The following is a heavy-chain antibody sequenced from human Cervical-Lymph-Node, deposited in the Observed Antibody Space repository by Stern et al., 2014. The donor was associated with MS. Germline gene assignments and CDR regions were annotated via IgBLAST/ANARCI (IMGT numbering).Heavy chain of an antibody. CDR2: IDWEGDK. Sequence: QIPLKESGPALVKPTETVTLTCTFSGFSLGTSAASVSWIRQPPGKALEWLARIDWEGDKYYSTSLKTRLTISKDTSKDQVVLTMTNMNPEDTATYYCARDSWNVVYFDLWGRGTLVTVSS. D-gene: IGHD1-1*01. CDR1: GFSLGTSAAS. V-gene: IGHV2-70*15. CDR3: ARDSWNVVYFDL. J-gene: IGHJ2*01.